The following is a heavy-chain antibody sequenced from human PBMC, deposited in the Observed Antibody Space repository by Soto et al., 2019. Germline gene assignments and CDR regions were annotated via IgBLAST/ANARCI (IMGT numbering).Heavy chain of an antibody. CDR3: ARVTRAYGYYYYYGMDV. D-gene: IGHD3-10*01. CDR2: INHSGST. J-gene: IGHJ6*02. Sequence: PSETLSLTCAVYGGSFSGYYWSWIRQPPGKGLEWIGEINHSGSTNYNPSLKSRVTISVDTSKNQFSLKLSSVTAADTAVYYCARVTRAYGYYYYYGMDVWGQVTTVTVSS. V-gene: IGHV4-34*01. CDR1: GGSFSGYY.